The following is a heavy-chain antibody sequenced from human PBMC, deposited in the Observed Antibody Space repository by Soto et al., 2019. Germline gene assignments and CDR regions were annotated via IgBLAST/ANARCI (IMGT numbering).Heavy chain of an antibody. CDR1: GFTFNNYG. CDR2: ISYDGSNK. J-gene: IGHJ4*02. Sequence: GGSLRLSCAASGFTFNNYGMHWVRQAPGKGLEWVAVISYDGSNKYYTDSVKGRFTVSRDNSKNTLFLQMNSLRGEDTAVYYCAKDSGLYQLLEREFDSWGQGTLVTVSS. CDR3: AKDSGLYQLLEREFDS. V-gene: IGHV3-30*18. D-gene: IGHD2-2*01.